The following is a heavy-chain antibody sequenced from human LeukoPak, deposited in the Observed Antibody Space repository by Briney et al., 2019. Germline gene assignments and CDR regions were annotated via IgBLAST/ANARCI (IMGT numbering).Heavy chain of an antibody. CDR1: GYTFTSYD. Sequence: ASVKVSCKASGYTFTSYDINWVRQATGQGLEWMGWMNPNSGNTGYAQKFQGRVTMTRNTSISTAYMELSSLRSEDTAVYYCARDTYYYGSGSYYVLYYMDVWGKGTTVTISS. D-gene: IGHD3-10*01. CDR2: MNPNSGNT. J-gene: IGHJ6*03. CDR3: ARDTYYYGSGSYYVLYYMDV. V-gene: IGHV1-8*01.